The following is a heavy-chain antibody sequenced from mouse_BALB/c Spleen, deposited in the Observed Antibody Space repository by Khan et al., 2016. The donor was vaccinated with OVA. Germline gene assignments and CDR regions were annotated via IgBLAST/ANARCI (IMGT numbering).Heavy chain of an antibody. CDR2: INTYTGEP. Sequence: QIQLVQSGPELKKPGETVKISCKASGYTFTNYGMNWVKQAPGKGLKWMGWINTYTGEPTYADDFKGRFAFYLETSASTAYLQINNLKNEDTATYFCARTGGYFDVWGAGTTVTVSS. J-gene: IGHJ1*01. V-gene: IGHV9-3-1*01. CDR3: ARTGGYFDV. CDR1: GYTFTNYG. D-gene: IGHD4-1*01.